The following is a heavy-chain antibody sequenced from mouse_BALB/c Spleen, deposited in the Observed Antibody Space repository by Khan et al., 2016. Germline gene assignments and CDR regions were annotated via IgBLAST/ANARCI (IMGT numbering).Heavy chain of an antibody. CDR1: GFTFSSFG. CDR2: ISSGSSAI. J-gene: IGHJ2*01. CDR3: GRGDY. V-gene: IGHV5-17*02. Sequence: EVELVESGGGLVQPGGSRKLSCAASGFTFSSFGMHWVRQAPEKGLEWVAFISSGSSAIYYADTVKGRFTFSRDNLKKTLLLQMTRLRSEDTAMYDCGRGDYWGQGTALTISS.